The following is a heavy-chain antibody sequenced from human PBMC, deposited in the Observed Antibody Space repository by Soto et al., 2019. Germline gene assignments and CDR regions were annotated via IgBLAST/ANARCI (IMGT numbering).Heavy chain of an antibody. Sequence: SETLSLTCTVTGDSITSGGYFWSWIRQHPGKGLEWIGYISYTGSAYYSPSLESRVTITVDTSKNQFSLRLNSVTAADTAMYYCAREVVSPATSDAFDIWGQGTMVTVS. D-gene: IGHD1-26*01. J-gene: IGHJ3*02. V-gene: IGHV4-31*03. CDR2: ISYTGSA. CDR3: AREVVSPATSDAFDI. CDR1: GDSITSGGYF.